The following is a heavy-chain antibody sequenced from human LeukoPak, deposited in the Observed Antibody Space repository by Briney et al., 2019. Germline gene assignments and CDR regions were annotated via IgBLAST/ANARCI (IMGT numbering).Heavy chain of an antibody. J-gene: IGHJ6*03. CDR3: ARHIPYVWSGTYYYYYMDV. CDR2: YYYSGST. D-gene: IGHD3-3*01. CDR1: GGSVSSSSYY. V-gene: IGHV4-39*01. Sequence: TPSETLSLTCTVSGGSVSSSSYYWGWIRQPPGKGLEWIGRYYYSGSTYYNPSLKSRVTISVDTSKNQFSLKLSSVTAADTAVYYCARHIPYVWSGTYYYYYMDVWGKGTTVTASS.